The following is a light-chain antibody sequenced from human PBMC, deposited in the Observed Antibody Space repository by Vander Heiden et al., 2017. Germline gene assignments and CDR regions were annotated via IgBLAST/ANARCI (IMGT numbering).Light chain of an antibody. CDR2: QDN. Sequence: SYKLTQPPSVSVSPGQTASITCSGDKLGDKYVCWYQQRPGQSPVLVIYQDNKRPSGIPERFSGSNSGNTATLTISGTQAMDESDYYCQAWDINTVVFGGGTKLTVL. V-gene: IGLV3-1*01. CDR3: QAWDINTVV. J-gene: IGLJ2*01. CDR1: KLGDKY.